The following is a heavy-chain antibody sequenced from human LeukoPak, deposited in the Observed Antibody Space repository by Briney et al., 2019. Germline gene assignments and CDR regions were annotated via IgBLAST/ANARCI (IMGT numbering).Heavy chain of an antibody. V-gene: IGHV1-2*02. D-gene: IGHD3-9*01. CDR2: TNPNSGGT. Sequence: GASVKVSCKASGYTFTGYYMHWVRQAPGQGLEWMGWTNPNSGGTNYAQKFQGRVTMTRDTSISTAYMELSRLRSDDTAVYYCARASLFRFDWSNHGKWALDIWGQGTMVTVSS. CDR1: GYTFTGYY. CDR3: ARASLFRFDWSNHGKWALDI. J-gene: IGHJ3*02.